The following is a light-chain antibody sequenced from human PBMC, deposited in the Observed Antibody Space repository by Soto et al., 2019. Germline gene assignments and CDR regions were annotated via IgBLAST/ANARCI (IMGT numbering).Light chain of an antibody. CDR1: QSVLYSSNNENC. CDR2: WAS. Sequence: DIVMTQSPDSLAVSLGERATINCKSSQSVLYSSNNENCLAWYQQKPGQPPKLLIYWASSRESGVPDRFSGSGSGTDFTLTISSLQAEDVAVYFCQQYYTTPLTFGQGTRVEVK. V-gene: IGKV4-1*01. CDR3: QQYYTTPLT. J-gene: IGKJ1*01.